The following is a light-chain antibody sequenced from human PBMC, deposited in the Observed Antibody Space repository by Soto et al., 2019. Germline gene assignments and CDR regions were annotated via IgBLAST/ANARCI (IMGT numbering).Light chain of an antibody. V-gene: IGLV2-14*03. CDR3: SSYTSRATLV. Sequence: QSALTQPASVSGSPGQSITISCTATSNDVGGYDYVTWYQHHPVKAPKLMIYDVSNRPSGISDRFSASKSGNTASLTISGVQAEDEAHYYCSSYTSRATLVFGGGTKVTVL. CDR2: DVS. J-gene: IGLJ2*01. CDR1: SNDVGGYDY.